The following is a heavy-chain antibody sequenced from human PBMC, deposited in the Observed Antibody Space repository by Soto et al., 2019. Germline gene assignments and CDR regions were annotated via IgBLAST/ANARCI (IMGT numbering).Heavy chain of an antibody. CDR2: INAANGDT. J-gene: IGHJ5*02. Sequence: ASVKVSCKASGYTFTSYGIHWVRQAPGQRLEWMGWINAANGDTKYSPKFQGRVTITRDTSASTAYMELSSLRSEDTAVYYCVRRNVSATGIDWFDPWGQGTLVTVSS. D-gene: IGHD6-13*01. CDR1: GYTFTSYG. CDR3: VRRNVSATGIDWFDP. V-gene: IGHV1-3*01.